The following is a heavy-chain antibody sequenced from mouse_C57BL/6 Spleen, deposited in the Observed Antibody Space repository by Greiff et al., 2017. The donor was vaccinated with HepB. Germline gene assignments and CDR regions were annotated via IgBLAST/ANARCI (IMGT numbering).Heavy chain of an antibody. CDR2: IYPGSGST. CDR1: GYTFTSYW. J-gene: IGHJ4*01. CDR3: ARSDYGSSRAMDY. D-gene: IGHD1-1*01. V-gene: IGHV1-55*01. Sequence: QVQLQQPGAELVKPGASVKMSCKASGYTFTSYWITWVKQRPGQGLEWIGDIYPGSGSTNYNEKFKSKATLTVDTSSSTAYMQLSSLTSEDSAVYYCARSDYGSSRAMDYWGQGTSVTVSS.